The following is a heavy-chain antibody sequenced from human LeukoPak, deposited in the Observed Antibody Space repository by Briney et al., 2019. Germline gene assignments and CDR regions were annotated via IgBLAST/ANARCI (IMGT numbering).Heavy chain of an antibody. J-gene: IGHJ5*02. D-gene: IGHD3-16*01. CDR3: ARGGDKRLARNWFDP. V-gene: IGHV3-21*01. CDR1: GFTFSIFG. Sequence: GGSLRLSCAASGFTFSIFGMSWIRKAPGKGLERVSGITNGGEDTYYADSVKGRFTISRDDARNSLYLQMNSLRAEDTAVYYCARGGDKRLARNWFDPWGQGTVVTVSS. CDR2: ITNGGEDT.